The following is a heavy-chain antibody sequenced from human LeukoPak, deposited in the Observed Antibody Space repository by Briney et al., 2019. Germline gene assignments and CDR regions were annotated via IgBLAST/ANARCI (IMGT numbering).Heavy chain of an antibody. CDR1: GGSFSGYY. CDR3: ARAGIAVAGYLLNWFDP. Sequence: SETLSLTCAVYGGSFSGYYWSWIRQPPGKGLEWIGEINHSGSTNYYPSLKSRVTISVDTSKNQFSLKLSSVTAADTAVYYCARAGIAVAGYLLNWFDPWGQGTLVTVSS. CDR2: INHSGST. J-gene: IGHJ5*02. D-gene: IGHD6-19*01. V-gene: IGHV4-34*01.